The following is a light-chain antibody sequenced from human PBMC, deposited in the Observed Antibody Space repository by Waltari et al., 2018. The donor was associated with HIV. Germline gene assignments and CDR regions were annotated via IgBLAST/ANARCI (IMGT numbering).Light chain of an antibody. Sequence: DIVLTQSPGTLSLSPGERATLSCRASQSVDTTYLAWYQQKPGQAPRHLIYGVSSRATGIPDRFSGSGSETDFALTISRLEPEDFAVYYCQHRSNWPPLTFGGGTKVEI. J-gene: IGKJ4*01. CDR1: QSVDTTY. CDR2: GVS. CDR3: QHRSNWPPLT. V-gene: IGKV3D-20*02.